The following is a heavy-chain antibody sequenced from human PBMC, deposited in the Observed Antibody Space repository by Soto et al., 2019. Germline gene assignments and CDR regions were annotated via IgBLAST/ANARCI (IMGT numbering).Heavy chain of an antibody. Sequence: AASVKVSCKASGYTFPSYAMHWVRQAPGQRLEWMGWINAGNGNTKYSQKFQGRVTITRDTSASTAYMELSSLRSEDTAVYYCARAPAAYCSGGSCYSPFDYWGQGTLVTVSS. CDR2: INAGNGNT. CDR1: GYTFPSYA. D-gene: IGHD2-15*01. V-gene: IGHV1-3*01. CDR3: ARAPAAYCSGGSCYSPFDY. J-gene: IGHJ4*02.